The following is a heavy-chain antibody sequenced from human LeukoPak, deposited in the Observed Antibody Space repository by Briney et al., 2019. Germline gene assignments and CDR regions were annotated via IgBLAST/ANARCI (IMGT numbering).Heavy chain of an antibody. CDR1: GFTFSNYG. CDR2: IWYDGTNK. Sequence: PGGSLRLSCAAFGFTFSNYGMHWVRQAPGKGLEWVAVIWYDGTNKYYVDSVKGRFTISRDNSKNTLYLQMNSLRVEDTAVYYCARDWCSSTSCYVSGMDVWGQGTTVTVSS. V-gene: IGHV3-33*01. D-gene: IGHD2-2*01. J-gene: IGHJ6*02. CDR3: ARDWCSSTSCYVSGMDV.